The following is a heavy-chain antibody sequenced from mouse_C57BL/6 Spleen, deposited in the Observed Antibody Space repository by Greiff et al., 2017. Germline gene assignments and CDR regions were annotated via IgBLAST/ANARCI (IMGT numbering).Heavy chain of an antibody. CDR1: GYTFTDYE. D-gene: IGHD1-2*01. CDR2: IDPETGGT. Sequence: VQLQQSGAELVRPGASVTLSCKASGYTFTDYEMHWVKQTPVHGLEWIGAIDPETGGTAYNQKFKGKAILTADQSSSTAYMGLRSLTSEDSAVYYCTSLLRYAMDYGGQGTSVTVSS. J-gene: IGHJ4*01. V-gene: IGHV1-15*01. CDR3: TSLLRYAMDY.